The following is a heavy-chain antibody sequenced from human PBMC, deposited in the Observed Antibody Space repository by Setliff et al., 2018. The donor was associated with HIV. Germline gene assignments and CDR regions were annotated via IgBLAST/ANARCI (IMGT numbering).Heavy chain of an antibody. V-gene: IGHV1-2*02. CDR2: INPNSGGT. Sequence: ASVKVSCKASGYTFSDYYMHWVRQAPGQGLEWMGWINPNSGGTNSALKFQGRVTMTRDTSTSTAYMELRSLRSDDTAVYYCARTTVTTYYFDYWGQGTLVTVSS. J-gene: IGHJ4*02. CDR1: GYTFSDYY. CDR3: ARTTVTTYYFDY. D-gene: IGHD4-17*01.